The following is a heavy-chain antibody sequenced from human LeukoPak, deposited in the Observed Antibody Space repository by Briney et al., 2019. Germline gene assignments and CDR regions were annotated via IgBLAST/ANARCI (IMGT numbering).Heavy chain of an antibody. J-gene: IGHJ3*02. Sequence: GGFLRLSCAASGFSFSRFAMTWVRRAPGKGLEWVSGISGSGGNTNYADSVKGRFTISRDNSKNTLYLQMSRLRAEDTAVYFCAKSRIAAADDAFDMWGQGTMVT. CDR2: ISGSGGNT. CDR1: GFSFSRFA. CDR3: AKSRIAAADDAFDM. D-gene: IGHD6-13*01. V-gene: IGHV3-23*01.